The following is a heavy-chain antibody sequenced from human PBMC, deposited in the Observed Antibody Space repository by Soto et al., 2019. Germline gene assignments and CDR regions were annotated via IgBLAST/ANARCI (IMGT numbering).Heavy chain of an antibody. CDR2: ISVSGDNI. CDR1: GFSFNSFN. Sequence: GGSLRLSCLASGFSFNSFNMNWIRRAPGRGLEWVASISVSGDNIYYGDSMQGRFTISRDNSKRSVFLDLNSLRVGDTAVYYCARDLGLIKSMFDYWGQGTLVTVSS. J-gene: IGHJ4*02. D-gene: IGHD2-8*01. CDR3: ARDLGLIKSMFDY. V-gene: IGHV3-21*01.